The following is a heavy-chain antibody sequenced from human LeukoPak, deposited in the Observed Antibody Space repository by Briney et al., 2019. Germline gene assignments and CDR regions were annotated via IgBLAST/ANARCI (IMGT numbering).Heavy chain of an antibody. CDR3: AKDHGTAVAGFYY. J-gene: IGHJ4*02. V-gene: IGHV3-23*01. Sequence: GGSLRLSCAASGLSLSTYGVSWVRQPPGKGLEWVSGITGTGGSTYYADSVKGRFTVSRDTSKNTLYLQMNSLRAEDTAIYYCAKDHGTAVAGFYYWGQGTLVTVSS. CDR2: ITGTGGST. D-gene: IGHD6-19*01. CDR1: GLSLSTYG.